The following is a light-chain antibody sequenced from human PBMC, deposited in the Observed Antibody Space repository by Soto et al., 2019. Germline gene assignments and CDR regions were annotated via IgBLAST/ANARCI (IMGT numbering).Light chain of an antibody. Sequence: QSVLTQTPSASGTPGQRVTISCSGSSSNIGSNTVNWYQQLPGTAPKLLFYTNNQRPSGVPDRFSGSKSGTSASLAISGLQSEDEADYYCAAWDDSLNGPNVVFGGGTKVTVL. V-gene: IGLV1-44*01. J-gene: IGLJ2*01. CDR1: SSNIGSNT. CDR2: TNN. CDR3: AAWDDSLNGPNVV.